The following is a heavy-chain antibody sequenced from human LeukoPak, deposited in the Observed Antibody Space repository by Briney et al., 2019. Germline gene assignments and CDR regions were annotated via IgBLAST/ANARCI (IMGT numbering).Heavy chain of an antibody. CDR3: AKPYYYDSSGYPFDY. Sequence: PGGSLRLSCAASGFTFSSYSMNWVRQAPGKGLEWVSSISSSSSYIYYADSVKGRFTISRDNSKNTLYLQMNSLRAEDTAVYYCAKPYYYDSSGYPFDYWGQGTLVTVSS. CDR2: ISSSSSYI. V-gene: IGHV3-21*01. J-gene: IGHJ4*02. CDR1: GFTFSSYS. D-gene: IGHD3-22*01.